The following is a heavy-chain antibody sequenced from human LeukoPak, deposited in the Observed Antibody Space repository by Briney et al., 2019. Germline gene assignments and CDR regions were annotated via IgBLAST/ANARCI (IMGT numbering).Heavy chain of an antibody. CDR2: IYYSGST. CDR1: GGSISSYY. J-gene: IGHJ2*01. CDR3: ARHSAYSSSWYLWYFDL. D-gene: IGHD6-13*01. V-gene: IGHV4-59*08. Sequence: SETLSLTCTVSGGSISSYYWSWIRQPPGKGLEWIGYIYYSGSTNYNPSLESRVTISVDTSKNQFSLKLSSVTAADTAVYYCARHSAYSSSWYLWYFDLWGRGTLVTVSS.